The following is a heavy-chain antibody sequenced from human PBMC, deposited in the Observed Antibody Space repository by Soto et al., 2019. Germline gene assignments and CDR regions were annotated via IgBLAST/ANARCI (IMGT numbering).Heavy chain of an antibody. V-gene: IGHV3-11*06. CDR1: GFTFSDYY. CDR2: ISSSSSYT. J-gene: IGHJ6*02. D-gene: IGHD2-2*01. Sequence: GSLRLSCAASGFTFSDYYMSWIRQAPGKGLEWVSYISSSSSYTNCADSVKGRFTISRDNAKNSLYLQMNSLRAEDTAVYYCARDRSRYCSSTSCQQYYYYCMDVWGQGTTVTVSS. CDR3: ARDRSRYCSSTSCQQYYYYCMDV.